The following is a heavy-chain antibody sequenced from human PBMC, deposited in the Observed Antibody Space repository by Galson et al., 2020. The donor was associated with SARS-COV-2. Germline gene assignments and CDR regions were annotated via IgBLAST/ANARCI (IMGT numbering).Heavy chain of an antibody. J-gene: IGHJ5*02. Sequence: ASVKVSCKVSGYTLTDLSMHWVRQAPGKGLEWMGGFDPEDGETIYAQKFQGRVTMTEDTSTDTAYMELSSLRSEDTAVYYCATTTPLAAAGMVWFDPWGQGTLVTVSS. CDR2: FDPEDGET. CDR3: ATTTPLAAAGMVWFDP. D-gene: IGHD6-13*01. CDR1: GYTLTDLS. V-gene: IGHV1-24*01.